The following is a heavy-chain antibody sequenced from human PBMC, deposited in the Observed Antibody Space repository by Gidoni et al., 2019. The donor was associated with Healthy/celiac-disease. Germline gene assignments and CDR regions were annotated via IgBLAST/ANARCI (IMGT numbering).Heavy chain of an antibody. J-gene: IGHJ4*02. CDR3: ARHPGSGWEGYFDY. V-gene: IGHV4-39*01. CDR1: GGSISSSSYY. Sequence: QLQLQESGPGLVKPSETLSLTCTVSGGSISSSSYYWGWIRQPPGKGLEWIGSIYYSGSTYYNPSLKSRVTISVDTSKNQFSLKLSSVTAADTAVYYCARHPGSGWEGYFDYWGQGTLVTVSS. D-gene: IGHD6-19*01. CDR2: IYYSGST.